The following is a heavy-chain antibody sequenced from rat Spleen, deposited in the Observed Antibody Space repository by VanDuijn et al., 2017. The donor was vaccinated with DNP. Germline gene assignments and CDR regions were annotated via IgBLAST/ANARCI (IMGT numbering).Heavy chain of an antibody. CDR2: VTSSGGST. V-gene: IGHV5-31*01. CDR1: GFTFNNYW. D-gene: IGHD5-1*01. Sequence: EVRLVESGGDLVQPGRSLKVSCVASGFTFNNYWMTWIRQVPGKGLEWVASVTSSGGSTYYPDSVKGRFIISRDNARNTLYLQMNSLRSEDTATYYCARGSGTYYWYFDFWGPGTMVTVSS. CDR3: ARGSGTYYWYFDF. J-gene: IGHJ1*01.